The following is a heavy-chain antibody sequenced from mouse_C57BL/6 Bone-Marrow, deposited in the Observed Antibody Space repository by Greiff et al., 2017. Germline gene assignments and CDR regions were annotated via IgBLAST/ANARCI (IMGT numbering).Heavy chain of an antibody. CDR1: GFTFSDYG. CDR2: ISSGSSTI. CDR3: AKMNYGGDFDY. J-gene: IGHJ2*01. V-gene: IGHV5-17*01. D-gene: IGHD1-2*01. Sequence: DVKLQESGGGLVKPGGSLKLSCAASGFTFSDYGLHWVRQAPEKGLEWVAYISSGSSTIYYADTVQGRFTIAIDNAKNNLFLQMTRLRTEDTAMYYCAKMNYGGDFDYWGQGTTLTVSA.